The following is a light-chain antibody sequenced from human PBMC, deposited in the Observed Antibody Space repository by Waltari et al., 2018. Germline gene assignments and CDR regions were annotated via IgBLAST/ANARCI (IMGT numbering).Light chain of an antibody. CDR1: QSVGRS. CDR2: DAS. CDR3: QQRSVWPPT. V-gene: IGKV3-11*01. J-gene: IGKJ2*01. Sequence: EIVFTQSPATLSVSPGEGATLSCRVSQSVGRSLAWIQQKPGQAPRLVIYDASFRATGIPTRFSGSGSGTDFTLTISSLEAEDFAIYYCQQRSVWPPTFGRGTKLEI.